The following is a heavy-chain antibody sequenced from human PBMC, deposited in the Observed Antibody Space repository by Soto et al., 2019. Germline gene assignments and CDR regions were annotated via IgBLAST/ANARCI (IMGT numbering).Heavy chain of an antibody. CDR1: GFTFSDYY. D-gene: IGHD6-19*01. V-gene: IGHV3-11*04. J-gene: IGHJ4*02. CDR3: ARERGSGWTFDY. CDR2: ISSRSSTI. Sequence: GSLRLSCAASGFTFSDYYMSWIRQAPGKGLEWVSYISSRSSTIFYADSVKGRFTISRDNVKNSLYLQMNSLRAEDTAVYYCARERGSGWTFDYWGQGTLVTVSS.